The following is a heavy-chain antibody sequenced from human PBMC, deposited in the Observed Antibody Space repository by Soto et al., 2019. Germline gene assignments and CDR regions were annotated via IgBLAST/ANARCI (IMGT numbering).Heavy chain of an antibody. CDR3: ARDLAAGNCDY. CDR2: ISAYNANT. J-gene: IGHJ4*02. V-gene: IGHV1-18*01. CDR1: GYTFTSYG. Sequence: QVQLVQSGAEVKKPGASVKVSCKASGYTFTSYGISWVRQAPGQGLEWMGWISAYNANTMHAQKLQGRVTLTTDTSTSAAYMELRRLRSDDTAVYYCARDLAAGNCDYWGQGTLVTVSS. D-gene: IGHD6-13*01.